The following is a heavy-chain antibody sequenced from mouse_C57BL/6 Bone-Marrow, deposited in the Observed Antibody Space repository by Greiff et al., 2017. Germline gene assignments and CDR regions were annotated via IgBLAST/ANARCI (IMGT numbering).Heavy chain of an antibody. V-gene: IGHV1-7*01. J-gene: IGHJ4*01. CDR3: ARPIYYYAMDY. CDR1: GYTFTSYW. Sequence: VQLQQSGAELAKPGASVKLSCKASGYTFTSYWMHWVQQRPGQGLEWVGYINPSSGYQKYNQKVKDKATLTADKSSSTAYMQLSSLTYEDSAVYCCARPIYYYAMDYWGQGTAVTVSS. CDR2: INPSSGYQ.